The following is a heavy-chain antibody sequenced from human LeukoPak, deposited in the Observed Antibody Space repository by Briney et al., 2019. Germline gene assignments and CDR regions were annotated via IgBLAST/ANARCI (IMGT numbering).Heavy chain of an antibody. CDR3: ARDTDIVVVPGGWFDT. D-gene: IGHD2-2*01. J-gene: IGHJ5*02. V-gene: IGHV1-2*02. CDR2: INPNSGGT. Sequence: ASVKVSCKASGYTFTGYYMHWVRQAPGQGLEWMGWINPNSGGTNYAQRFQGRVTMTRDTSISTAYMELSRLRSDDTAVYYCARDTDIVVVPGGWFDTWGQGTLVTVSS. CDR1: GYTFTGYY.